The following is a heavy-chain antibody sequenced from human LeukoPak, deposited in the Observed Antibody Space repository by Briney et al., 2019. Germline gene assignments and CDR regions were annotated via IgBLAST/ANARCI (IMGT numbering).Heavy chain of an antibody. Sequence: KPSETLSLTCAVYGGSFSGYYWSWIRQPPGKGLEWIGEINHSGSTNYNPSLESRVTISVDTSKNQFSLKLSSVTAADTAVYYCARAPLDSSGYYSPYFDYWGQGTPVTVSS. V-gene: IGHV4-34*01. D-gene: IGHD3-22*01. J-gene: IGHJ4*02. CDR2: INHSGST. CDR3: ARAPLDSSGYYSPYFDY. CDR1: GGSFSGYY.